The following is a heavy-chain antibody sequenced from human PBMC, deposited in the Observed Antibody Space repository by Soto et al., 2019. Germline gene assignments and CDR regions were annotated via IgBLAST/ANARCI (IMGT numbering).Heavy chain of an antibody. V-gene: IGHV2-5*02. CDR3: ARYYYYDSSGYADY. Sequence: QITLKESGPTLMKPTQTLTLTCTFSGFSLSTSGVAVGWIRQPPGKALEWLALIYWDDDKRYSPSLKSRLTITKDTSKNQVVLTMTNMDPVDTATYYCARYYYYDSSGYADYWGQGTLVTVSS. CDR2: IYWDDDK. D-gene: IGHD3-22*01. J-gene: IGHJ4*02. CDR1: GFSLSTSGVA.